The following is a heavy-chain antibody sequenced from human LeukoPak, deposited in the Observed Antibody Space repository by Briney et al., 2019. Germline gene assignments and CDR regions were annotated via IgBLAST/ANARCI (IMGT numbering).Heavy chain of an antibody. CDR3: ARDQLYCSGGICYFDY. CDR2: INSDGSST. J-gene: IGHJ4*02. V-gene: IGHV3-74*01. CDR1: GFTFSSYW. Sequence: GGSLRLSCAAPGFTFSSYWMHWVRQAPGKGLVWVSRINSDGSSTSSADSVKGRFTISRDNAKKTLSLQMNSLRTEDTAVYYCARDQLYCSGGICYFDYWGQGTLVTVSS. D-gene: IGHD2-15*01.